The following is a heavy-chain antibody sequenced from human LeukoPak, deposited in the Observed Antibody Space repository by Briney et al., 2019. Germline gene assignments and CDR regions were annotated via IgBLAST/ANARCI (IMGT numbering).Heavy chain of an antibody. Sequence: QSGGSLRLSCAASGFTFSTYSMNWVRQAPGKGLEWVSYISSSSSPIYYADSVKGRFTISRDNAKNSLDLQMNSLRAEDTAVYYCARDRNWNYDYWGQGTLVTVSS. V-gene: IGHV3-48*04. CDR3: ARDRNWNYDY. CDR2: ISSSSSPI. CDR1: GFTFSTYS. J-gene: IGHJ4*02. D-gene: IGHD1-7*01.